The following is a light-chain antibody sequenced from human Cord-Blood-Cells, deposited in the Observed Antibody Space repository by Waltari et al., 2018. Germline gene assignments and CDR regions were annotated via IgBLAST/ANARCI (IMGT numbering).Light chain of an antibody. Sequence: QSALTQPASASGSPGQSITIPCTGTSSDGGGYNYVSWYQQHPGKAPKLMIYDVSKRPSGVSIRFSGSKSGNTASLTISGLQAEDEADYYCSSYTSSSTLVFGGGTKLTVL. CDR2: DVS. CDR3: SSYTSSSTLV. CDR1: SSDGGGYNY. V-gene: IGLV2-14*01. J-gene: IGLJ3*02.